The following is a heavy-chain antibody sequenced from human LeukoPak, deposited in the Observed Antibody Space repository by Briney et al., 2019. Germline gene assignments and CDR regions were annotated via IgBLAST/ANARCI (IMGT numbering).Heavy chain of an antibody. V-gene: IGHV4-4*07. J-gene: IGHJ2*01. Sequence: SETLSLTCTVSGGSISSYYWSWMREPAGRGVEWIGRIYTSGSTNQNPSLKSRVTMSVDTSKNQFSLKLSSVTAADTAVYYCARDRPHYDSSGYTYWYFDLWGRGTLVTVSS. CDR3: ARDRPHYDSSGYTYWYFDL. CDR1: GGSISSYY. CDR2: IYTSGST. D-gene: IGHD3-22*01.